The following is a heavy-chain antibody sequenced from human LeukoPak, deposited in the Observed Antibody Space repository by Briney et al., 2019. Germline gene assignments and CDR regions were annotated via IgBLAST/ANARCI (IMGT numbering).Heavy chain of an antibody. CDR3: AREVYCSGGSCYYEFDY. V-gene: IGHV1-46*01. Sequence: ALVKVSCKASGYTFTSYYMHWVRQAPGQGLEWMGIINPSGGSTSYAQKFQGRVTMTRDTSTSTVYMELSSLRSEDTAVYYCAREVYCSGGSCYYEFDYWGQGTLVTVSS. CDR1: GYTFTSYY. D-gene: IGHD2-15*01. CDR2: INPSGGST. J-gene: IGHJ4*02.